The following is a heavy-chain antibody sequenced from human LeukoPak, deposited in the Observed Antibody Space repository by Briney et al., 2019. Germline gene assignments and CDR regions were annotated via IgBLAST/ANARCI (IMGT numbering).Heavy chain of an antibody. V-gene: IGHV1-69*13. CDR3: ARRYYYDSSGYVFDY. CDR1: GGTFSSYA. J-gene: IGHJ4*02. Sequence: GASVKVSCKASGGTFSSYAISWVRQAPGQGLEWMGGIIPIFGTANYAQKFQSRVTITADESTSTAYMELSSLRSEDTAVYYCARRYYYDSSGYVFDYWGQGTLVTVSS. CDR2: IIPIFGTA. D-gene: IGHD3-22*01.